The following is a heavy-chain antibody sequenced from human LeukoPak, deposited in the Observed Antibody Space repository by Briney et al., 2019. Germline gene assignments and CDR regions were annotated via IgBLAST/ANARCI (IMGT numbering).Heavy chain of an antibody. D-gene: IGHD4-17*01. Sequence: ASVKVSCKASGYTFTSYGISWVRQAPGQGLEWVAWISAYNSNKNSGEKFQGRVTMTIDTSTSTAYMELRSLKSDDTAVYYCARDSTAYGDYWAFYYYYGMDVWGQGTTVTVSS. V-gene: IGHV1-18*04. CDR3: ARDSTAYGDYWAFYYYYGMDV. CDR2: ISAYNSNK. J-gene: IGHJ6*02. CDR1: GYTFTSYG.